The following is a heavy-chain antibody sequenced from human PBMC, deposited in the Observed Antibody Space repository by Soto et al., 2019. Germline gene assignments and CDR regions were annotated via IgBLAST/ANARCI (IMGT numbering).Heavy chain of an antibody. V-gene: IGHV3-23*01. J-gene: IGHJ3*01. D-gene: IGHD2-8*01. CDR1: GFTFNNYA. CDR3: AKVRLTDYLRYAPHL. Sequence: EVQLLESGGGLVQPGGSLRLACAASGFTFNNYAMNWVRQAPGRGLEWVSIISPNGDSTYYADSVKGRFTISRDNSQKTLFLQMNSLRAEDTAIYFCAKVRLTDYLRYAPHLWGQGTLVTVSS. CDR2: ISPNGDST.